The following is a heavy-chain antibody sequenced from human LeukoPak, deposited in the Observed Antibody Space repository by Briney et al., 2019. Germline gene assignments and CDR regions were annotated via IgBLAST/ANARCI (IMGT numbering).Heavy chain of an antibody. Sequence: GGSLRLSCAASGFTFRSYTMNWVRQAPGKGLEWVSSISSNAAYIYYADSLRDRLTISRDNAGNSLFLQMNSLRAEDTAVYYCARDSSSRGKYYYYMDVWGKGTTVTVSS. CDR2: ISSNAAYI. V-gene: IGHV3-21*01. CDR3: ARDSSSRGKYYYYMDV. D-gene: IGHD6-6*01. CDR1: GFTFRSYT. J-gene: IGHJ6*03.